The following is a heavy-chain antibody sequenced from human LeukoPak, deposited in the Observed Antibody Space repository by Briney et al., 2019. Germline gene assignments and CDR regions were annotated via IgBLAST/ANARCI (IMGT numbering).Heavy chain of an antibody. J-gene: IGHJ4*02. CDR1: GFTFSSYW. CDR3: ARDSSYYDSSGYLIPRVDN. V-gene: IGHV3-74*01. CDR2: INSDGSST. D-gene: IGHD3-22*01. Sequence: PGGSLRLSCAASGFTFSSYWMHWVRQAPGKGLVWVSRINSDGSSTRYADSVKGRFTISRDNAKNTLYLQMNSLRAEDTAVYYCARDSSYYDSSGYLIPRVDNWGQGTLVTVSS.